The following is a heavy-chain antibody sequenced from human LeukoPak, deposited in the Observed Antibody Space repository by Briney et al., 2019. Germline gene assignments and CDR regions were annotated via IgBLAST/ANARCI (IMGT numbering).Heavy chain of an antibody. Sequence: PSETLSLTCAVYGGSFSGYYWSWIRQPPGKGLEWIGEINHSGSTNYNPSLKSRVTISVDTSKNQFSLKLSSVTAADTAVYYCARTVGATYGNWFDPWGQGTLVTVSS. CDR1: GGSFSGYY. D-gene: IGHD1-26*01. CDR2: INHSGST. J-gene: IGHJ5*02. V-gene: IGHV4-34*01. CDR3: ARTVGATYGNWFDP.